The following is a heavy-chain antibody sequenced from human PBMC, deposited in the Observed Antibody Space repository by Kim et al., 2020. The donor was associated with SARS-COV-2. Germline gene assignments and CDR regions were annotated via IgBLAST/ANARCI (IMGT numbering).Heavy chain of an antibody. CDR1: GFIFHEYT. J-gene: IGHJ4*02. V-gene: IGHV3-43*01. CDR2: ITRDGDST. CDR3: AKEKSRIWDF. D-gene: IGHD3-16*01. Sequence: GGSLRLSCAASGFIFHEYTMHWVRQAPGKGLEWVALITRDGDSTFYADSVRDRFTISRDNSENSLYMQMKSLTIEDSALYYCAKEKSRIWDFWGQGTLVTVSS.